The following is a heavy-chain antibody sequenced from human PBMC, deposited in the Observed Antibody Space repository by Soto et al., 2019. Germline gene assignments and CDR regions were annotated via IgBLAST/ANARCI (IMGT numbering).Heavy chain of an antibody. V-gene: IGHV1-69*13. CDR1: GGTFSSYA. Sequence: SVKVSCKASGGTFSSYAISWVRQAPGRGLEWMGGIIPIFCTANYAQKFQGRVTITADESTSTAYMELSSLRSEDTAVYYCARKNIAAAGPFDYWGQGTLVTVSS. CDR3: ARKNIAAAGPFDY. D-gene: IGHD6-13*01. CDR2: IIPIFCTA. J-gene: IGHJ4*02.